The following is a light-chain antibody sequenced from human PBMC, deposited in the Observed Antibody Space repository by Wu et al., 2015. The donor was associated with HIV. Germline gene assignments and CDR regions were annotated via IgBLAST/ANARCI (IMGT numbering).Light chain of an antibody. V-gene: IGKV1-27*01. Sequence: DIQLTQSPSFLSASVGDRVTITCRASQDVRDYVAWYQQKPGKVPSLLVFAASNLKSGVPSRFSGSGSGTEFTLTISSLQPEDVATYYCQNYDNAPLWTFGQRDHGGSQT. CDR3: QNYDNAPLWT. CDR1: QDVRDY. CDR2: AAS. J-gene: IGKJ1*01.